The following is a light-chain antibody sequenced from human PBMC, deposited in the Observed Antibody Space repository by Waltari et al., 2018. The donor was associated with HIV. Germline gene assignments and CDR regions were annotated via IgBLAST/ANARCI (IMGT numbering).Light chain of an antibody. CDR3: QQSHTNPRT. J-gene: IGKJ4*02. V-gene: IGKV1-39*01. Sequence: DIQLTQSPSSLSASVGDRVSITCRASQTFNTYLNWYQQIPGKAPKLLIYATSTLQSVVPLRFSGSGSGTDFTLTISSLQPEDFATYYCQQSHTNPRTFGRGTKVEVK. CDR2: ATS. CDR1: QTFNTY.